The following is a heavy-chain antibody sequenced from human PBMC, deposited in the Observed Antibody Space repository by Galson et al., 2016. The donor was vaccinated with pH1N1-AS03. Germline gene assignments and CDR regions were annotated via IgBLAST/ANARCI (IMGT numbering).Heavy chain of an antibody. CDR2: IWSDGSKK. Sequence: SLRLSCAASGFTFTTFGMHWVRQAPGKGLEWVSLIWSDGSKKYYADSVKGRFTISRDNSNNTLYLQMNSLRAEDTAVYYCVRGRSGLDVWGQGTTVTAS. J-gene: IGHJ6*02. CDR3: VRGRSGLDV. D-gene: IGHD3-10*01. V-gene: IGHV3-33*01. CDR1: GFTFTTFG.